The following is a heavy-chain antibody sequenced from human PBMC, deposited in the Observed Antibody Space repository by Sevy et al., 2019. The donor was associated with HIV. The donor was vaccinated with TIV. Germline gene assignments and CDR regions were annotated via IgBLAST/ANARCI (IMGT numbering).Heavy chain of an antibody. CDR3: AKRTIAGDHFDY. CDR1: GFTFSGYG. J-gene: IGHJ4*02. CDR2: ISWDASNK. Sequence: GSLRLSCAGSGFTFSGYGMHWVRQAPGKGLEWLAVISWDASNKYYADSVKGRFTISRDNSKNTLYLQMNSLRAEDTAVYYCAKRTIAGDHFDYWGQGTLVTVSS. D-gene: IGHD7-27*01. V-gene: IGHV3-30*18.